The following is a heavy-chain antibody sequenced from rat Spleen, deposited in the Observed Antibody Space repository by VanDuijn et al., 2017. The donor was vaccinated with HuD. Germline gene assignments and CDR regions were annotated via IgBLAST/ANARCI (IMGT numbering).Heavy chain of an antibody. CDR3: ARGALSY. V-gene: IGHV5-25*01. CDR1: GLSFSNYD. Sequence: EVQLVESGGGLVQPGRSMKLSCAASGLSFSNYDMAWVRQAPTKGLEWVASISYEGTATYYRDSVKGRFTLSRDNAKSTLYLQMGSLRSEDTATYYCARGALSYWGQGVMVTVSS. CDR2: ISYEGTAT. D-gene: IGHD1-2*01. J-gene: IGHJ2*01.